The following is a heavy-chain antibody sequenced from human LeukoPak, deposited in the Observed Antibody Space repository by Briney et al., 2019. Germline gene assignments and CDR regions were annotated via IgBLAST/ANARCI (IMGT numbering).Heavy chain of an antibody. Sequence: GGSLRLSCAASGFTFSSYRMNWVRQAPGRGLEWVSSISSSSYIYYADSVKGRFTISRDNAKNSQYLQMNSLRAEDTAVYYCARDPWTNSDYDGFDYWGQGTLVTVSS. V-gene: IGHV3-21*01. CDR2: ISSSSYI. CDR1: GFTFSSYR. J-gene: IGHJ4*02. D-gene: IGHD5-12*01. CDR3: ARDPWTNSDYDGFDY.